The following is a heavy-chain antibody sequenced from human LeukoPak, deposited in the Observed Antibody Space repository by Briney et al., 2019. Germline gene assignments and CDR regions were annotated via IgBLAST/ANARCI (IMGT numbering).Heavy chain of an antibody. CDR3: ARARSLGYCSSTSCLYYYGMDV. V-gene: IGHV3-21*01. J-gene: IGHJ6*02. Sequence: GGSLRLSCAASGFTFSSYSMNSVRQAPPKGLQWVSSISSRSSYIYYADSLKGRFTISRDNAKNSLYLQMNSLRAEDTAVYYCARARSLGYCSSTSCLYYYGMDVWGQGTTVTVSS. D-gene: IGHD2-2*01. CDR2: ISSRSSYI. CDR1: GFTFSSYS.